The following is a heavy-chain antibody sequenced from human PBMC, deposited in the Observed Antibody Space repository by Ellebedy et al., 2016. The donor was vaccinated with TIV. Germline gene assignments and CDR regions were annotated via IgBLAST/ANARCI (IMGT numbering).Heavy chain of an antibody. V-gene: IGHV1-69*13. CDR3: ARGAAVATIRLYNYYGMDV. D-gene: IGHD5-12*01. Sequence: SVKVSCXASGGTFSSYAISWVRQAPGQGLEWMGGIIPIFGTANYAQKFQGRVTLTADESTSTAYMELSSLRSEDTAVYYCARGAAVATIRLYNYYGMDVWGQGTTVTVSS. CDR1: GGTFSSYA. CDR2: IIPIFGTA. J-gene: IGHJ6*02.